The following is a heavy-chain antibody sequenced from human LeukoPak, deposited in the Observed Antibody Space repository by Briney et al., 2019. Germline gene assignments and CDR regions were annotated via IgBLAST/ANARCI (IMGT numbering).Heavy chain of an antibody. CDR2: IYYSGST. V-gene: IGHV4-39*07. CDR3: ARSGCSGGSCYSQRGAFDI. D-gene: IGHD2-15*01. CDR1: GGSINSSPYY. Sequence: SETLSLTCTVSGGSINSSPYYWGWLRQPPGTGLEWIGNIYYSGSTYYNPSLKSRVTISIDTSKNQFSLKLSSVTAADTAVYYCARSGCSGGSCYSQRGAFDIWGQGTMVTVSS. J-gene: IGHJ3*02.